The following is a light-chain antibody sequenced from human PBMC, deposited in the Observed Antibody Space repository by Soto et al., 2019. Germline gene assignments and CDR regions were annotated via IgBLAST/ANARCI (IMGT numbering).Light chain of an antibody. CDR1: QSISSW. J-gene: IGKJ3*01. CDR3: QQYNSYSFT. CDR2: DAS. V-gene: IGKV1-5*01. Sequence: DIQMTQSPSTLSASVGDRVTITCRASQSISSWVAWYQQKPGKAPKLLNYDASSLESGVPSRFSGGGSGTEFTLTISSLQPDDFATYYCQQYNSYSFTFGPGTKVDIK.